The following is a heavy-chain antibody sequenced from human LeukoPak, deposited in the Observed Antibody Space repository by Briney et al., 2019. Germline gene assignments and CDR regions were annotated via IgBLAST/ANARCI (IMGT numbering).Heavy chain of an antibody. D-gene: IGHD1-7*01. CDR1: GGSISSYY. V-gene: IGHV4-59*01. Sequence: SETLSLTCTVSGGSISSYYWSWIRQPPGKGLEWIGYIYYSGSTNYNPPLQSRVTLSVDTSKSEFSLRLNSVTAADTAVYYCAKWHEKLLAFDSWGQGTLVTVSS. CDR3: AKWHEKLLAFDS. CDR2: IYYSGST. J-gene: IGHJ4*02.